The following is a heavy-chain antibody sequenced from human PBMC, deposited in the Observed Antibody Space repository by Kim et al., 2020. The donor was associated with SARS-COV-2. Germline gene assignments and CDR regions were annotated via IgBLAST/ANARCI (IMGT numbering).Heavy chain of an antibody. CDR2: ISSSSSYI. CDR1: GFTFSSYS. V-gene: IGHV3-21*01. D-gene: IGHD6-6*01. J-gene: IGHJ6*02. Sequence: GGSLRLSCAASGFTFSSYSMNWVRQAPGKGLEWVSSISSSSSYIYYADSVKGRFTISRDNAKNSLYLQMNSLRAEDTAVYYCARPVGQQLVVGGHYYYYYGMDVWGQGTTVTVSS. CDR3: ARPVGQQLVVGGHYYYYYGMDV.